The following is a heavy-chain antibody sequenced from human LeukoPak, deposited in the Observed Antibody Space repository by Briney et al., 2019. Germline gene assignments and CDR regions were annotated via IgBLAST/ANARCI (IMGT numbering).Heavy chain of an antibody. CDR2: INPNSGGT. D-gene: IGHD3-22*01. V-gene: IGHV1-2*02. CDR3: ARSAHYYDSSGYYPPFDY. J-gene: IGHJ4*02. Sequence: ASVTVSCKASGYTFTGYYMHWVRQAPGQGLEWMGWINPNSGGTNYAQKFQGRVTMTRDTSISTAYMELSRLRSDDTAVYYCARSAHYYDSSGYYPPFDYWGQGTLVTVSS. CDR1: GYTFTGYY.